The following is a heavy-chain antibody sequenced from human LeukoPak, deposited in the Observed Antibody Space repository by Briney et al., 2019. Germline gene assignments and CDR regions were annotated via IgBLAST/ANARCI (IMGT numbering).Heavy chain of an antibody. CDR1: GGSFSGYY. V-gene: IGHV4-34*01. J-gene: IGHJ4*02. Sequence: PSETLSLTCAVYGGSFSGYYWSWIRQPPGKGLEWIGEINHSGSTNYNPSLKSRVTISVDTSKNQFSLKLSSVTAADTAVYYCADRPPVDYWGQGTLVTVSS. CDR3: ADRPPVDY. CDR2: INHSGST.